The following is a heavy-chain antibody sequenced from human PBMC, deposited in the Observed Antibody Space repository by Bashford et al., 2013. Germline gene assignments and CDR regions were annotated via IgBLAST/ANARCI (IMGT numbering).Heavy chain of an antibody. CDR1: GGTFSSYA. CDR3: ARDLDRWSGYDMGLDY. J-gene: IGHJ4*02. D-gene: IGHD5-12*01. CDR2: IIPIFGTA. V-gene: IGHV1-69*13. Sequence: SVKVSCKASGGTFSSYAISWVRQAPGQGLEWMGGIIPIFGTANYAQKFQGRVTITADESTSTAYMELSSLRSEDTAVYYCARDLDRWSGYDMGLDYVGQGTLVTVSS.